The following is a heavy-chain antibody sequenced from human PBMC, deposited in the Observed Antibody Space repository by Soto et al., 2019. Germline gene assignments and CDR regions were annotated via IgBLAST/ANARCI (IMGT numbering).Heavy chain of an antibody. D-gene: IGHD3-10*01. CDR3: ARVMIRGVIMDF. V-gene: IGHV4-59*01. CDR1: GGSISSYY. Sequence: PSETLSLTCTVSGGSISSYYWSWIRQPPGKGLEWIGYIYYSGSTNYNPSLKSRVTISVDTSKNQFSLKLSSVTAADTAVYYCARVMIRGVIMDFWGQGTLVTVSS. CDR2: IYYSGST. J-gene: IGHJ4*02.